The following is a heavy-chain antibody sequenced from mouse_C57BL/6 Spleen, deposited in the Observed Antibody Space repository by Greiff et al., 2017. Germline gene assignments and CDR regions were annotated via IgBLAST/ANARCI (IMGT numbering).Heavy chain of an antibody. J-gene: IGHJ1*03. CDR3: ARERGIYYWYFDV. Sequence: EVQLVESEGGLVQPGSSMKLSCTASGFTFSDYYMAWVRQVPEKGLEWVANINYDGSSTYYLDSLKSRFIISRDNAKNILYLQRSNLKSEDTATYDCARERGIYYWYFDVWGTGTTVTVA. CDR2: INYDGSST. CDR1: GFTFSDYY. V-gene: IGHV5-16*01.